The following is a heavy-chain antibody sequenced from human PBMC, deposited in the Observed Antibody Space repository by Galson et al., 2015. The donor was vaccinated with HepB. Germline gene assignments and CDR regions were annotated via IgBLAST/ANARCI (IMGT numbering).Heavy chain of an antibody. Sequence: LSLTCTVSGGSISSGSYYWSWIRQPAGKGLEWIGRIYTSGSTNYNPSLKSRVTMSVDTSKNQFSLKLSSVTAADTAVYYCARGSIAARIFDYWGQGTLVTVSS. CDR2: IYTSGST. D-gene: IGHD6-6*01. J-gene: IGHJ4*02. CDR1: GGSISSGSYY. V-gene: IGHV4-61*02. CDR3: ARGSIAARIFDY.